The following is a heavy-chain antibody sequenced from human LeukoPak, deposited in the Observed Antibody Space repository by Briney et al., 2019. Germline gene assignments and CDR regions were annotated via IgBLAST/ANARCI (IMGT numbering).Heavy chain of an antibody. J-gene: IGHJ4*02. CDR2: INHSGST. CDR1: GFTFSSYW. CDR3: ARGQWLYPLDY. Sequence: GSLRLSCAASGFTFSSYWMSWIRQPPGKGLEWIGEINHSGSTNYNPSLKSRVTISVDTSKNQFSLKPSSVTAADTAVYYCARGQWLYPLDYWGQGTLVTVSS. V-gene: IGHV4-34*01. D-gene: IGHD6-19*01.